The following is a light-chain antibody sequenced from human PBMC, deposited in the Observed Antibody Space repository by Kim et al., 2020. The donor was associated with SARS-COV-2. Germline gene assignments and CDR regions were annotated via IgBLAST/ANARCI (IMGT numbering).Light chain of an antibody. J-gene: IGKJ1*01. CDR2: ASS. V-gene: IGKV1-39*01. Sequence: DIQMTQSPSSLSASVGDTVSITCRASQSISTYLNWYLQRPGTAPTLLIYASSTLQSGVPLRFSGSGSGTDFTLTISSLQPEDFATYYCQQTFSNPRTFGQGTKVDIK. CDR1: QSISTY. CDR3: QQTFSNPRT.